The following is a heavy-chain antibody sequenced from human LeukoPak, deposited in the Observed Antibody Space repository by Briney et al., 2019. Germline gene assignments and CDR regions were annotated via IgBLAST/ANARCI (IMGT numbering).Heavy chain of an antibody. CDR3: AKVGLDCSSTSCYGKDYYFDY. V-gene: IGHV1-2*06. Sequence: GASVKVSCKASGYTFTGYYMHWVRQAPGQGLEWMGRINPNSGGTNYAQKFQGRVTMTRDTSISTAYVELSRLTSDDTAVYYCAKVGLDCSSTSCYGKDYYFDYWGQGTLVTVSS. CDR2: INPNSGGT. CDR1: GYTFTGYY. D-gene: IGHD2-2*01. J-gene: IGHJ4*02.